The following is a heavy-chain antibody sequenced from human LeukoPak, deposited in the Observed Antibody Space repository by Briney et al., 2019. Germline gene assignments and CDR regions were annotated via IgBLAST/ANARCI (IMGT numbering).Heavy chain of an antibody. CDR3: ASSTGAMAPFDY. J-gene: IGHJ4*02. D-gene: IGHD5-18*01. Sequence: PSETLSLTCTVSGGSISSYYWSWIRQPPGKGLEWIGYIYYSGSTNYNPSLKSRVTISVDTSKNQFSLKLSSVTAADTAVYYCASSTGAMAPFDYWGQGTLVTVSS. CDR1: GGSISSYY. V-gene: IGHV4-59*01. CDR2: IYYSGST.